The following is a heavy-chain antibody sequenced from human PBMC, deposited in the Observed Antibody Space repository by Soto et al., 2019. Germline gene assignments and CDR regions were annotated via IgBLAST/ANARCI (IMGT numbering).Heavy chain of an antibody. V-gene: IGHV3-30-3*01. J-gene: IGHJ5*02. CDR2: ISYDGSNK. D-gene: IGHD3-10*01. Sequence: QVQLVESGGGVVQPGRSLRLSCAASGFTFSSYAMHWVRQAPGKGLEWVAVISYDGSNKYYADSVKGRFTISRDNSKNTLYLQMNSLRAEDTAVYYCARGGYYSGSGSYSWNWFDPWGQGTLVTVSS. CDR1: GFTFSSYA. CDR3: ARGGYYSGSGSYSWNWFDP.